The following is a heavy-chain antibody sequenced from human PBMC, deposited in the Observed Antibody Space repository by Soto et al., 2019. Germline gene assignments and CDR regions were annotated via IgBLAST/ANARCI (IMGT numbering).Heavy chain of an antibody. D-gene: IGHD5-12*01. Sequence: QVQLVQSGAEVKKPGSSVKVSCKASGGTFSSYTISWVRQAPGQGLEWMGRIIPILGIANYAQKFQGRVTITADKSTSTAYMELSSLRSEDTAVYYCARGTGYSGYDGDYWGQGILVTVSS. CDR2: IIPILGIA. CDR1: GGTFSSYT. V-gene: IGHV1-69*02. J-gene: IGHJ4*02. CDR3: ARGTGYSGYDGDY.